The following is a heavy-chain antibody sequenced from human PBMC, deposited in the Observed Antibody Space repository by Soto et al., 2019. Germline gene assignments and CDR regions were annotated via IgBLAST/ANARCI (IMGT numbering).Heavy chain of an antibody. CDR3: TRSPGDPYGMDV. V-gene: IGHV4-34*01. CDR2: INHSGST. J-gene: IGHJ6*02. CDR1: GGSFSGYY. Sequence: KPSETLSLTCAVYGGSFSGYYWSWIRQPPGKGLEWIGEINHSGSTNYNPSLKSRVTISVDTSKNQFSLKLSSVTAADTAVYYCTRSPGDPYGMDVWGQGTTVTVSS. D-gene: IGHD3-16*01.